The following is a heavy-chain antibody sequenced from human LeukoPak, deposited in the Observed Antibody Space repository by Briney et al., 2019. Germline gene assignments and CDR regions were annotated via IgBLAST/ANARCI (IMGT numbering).Heavy chain of an antibody. D-gene: IGHD5-12*01. J-gene: IGHJ4*02. CDR1: GFTFSSYS. CDR2: ISSSSSYI. Sequence: GGSLRLSCAASGFTFSSYSMNWVRQAPGKGLEWVSSISSSSSYIYYADSVKGRFNISRDHAKNPLYLQMNSLRAEDTAVYYCASAVLRSLNSGFGYWGQGTLVTVSS. CDR3: ASAVLRSLNSGFGY. V-gene: IGHV3-21*01.